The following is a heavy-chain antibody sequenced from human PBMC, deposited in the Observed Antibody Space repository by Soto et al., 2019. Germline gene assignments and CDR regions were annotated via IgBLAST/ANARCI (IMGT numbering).Heavy chain of an antibody. Sequence: EVQLVESGGGLVQPGRSLGLSCAASGFTFDDYAMHWVRQAPGKGLGWVSRISWDGGSIGYADSVKGRFTISRDNDKNTLSLPMTSLSPEDTALYYCANAKGQWLAPYSYGMDVWGQGTTVTVSS. D-gene: IGHD6-19*01. J-gene: IGHJ6*02. CDR1: GFTFDDYA. CDR3: ANAKGQWLAPYSYGMDV. CDR2: ISWDGGSI. V-gene: IGHV3-9*01.